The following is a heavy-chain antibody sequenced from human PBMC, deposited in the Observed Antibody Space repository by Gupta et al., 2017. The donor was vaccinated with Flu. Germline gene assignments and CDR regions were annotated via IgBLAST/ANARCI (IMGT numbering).Heavy chain of an antibody. Sequence: EVQLVESGGGLVKPGGSLRLSCAASGFTFSSYGMNWVRQAPGKGLEWVSSISSSSSYIYYADSGRGRFTISRDNAENALYLQMKSLREEDTAVYYCTRSWDGRGGSCYSDYWGQGALVQVS. CDR3: TRSWDGRGGSCYSDY. V-gene: IGHV3-21*01. J-gene: IGHJ4*02. CDR2: ISSSSSYI. CDR1: GFTFSSYG. D-gene: IGHD2-15*01.